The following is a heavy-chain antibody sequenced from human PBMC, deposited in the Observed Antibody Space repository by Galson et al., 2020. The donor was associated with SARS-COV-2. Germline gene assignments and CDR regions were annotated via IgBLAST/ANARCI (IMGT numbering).Heavy chain of an antibody. CDR3: ASGVPAAMFFSGVDWYFDL. D-gene: IGHD2-2*01. Sequence: ASETLSLTCAVPGGSISSGGYSWSWIRQPPGKGLEWIGYIYHSGCTYYNPSLKSRVTISVDRSKNQFSLKLSSVTAADTAVYYCASGVPAAMFFSGVDWYFDLWGRGTLVTVSS. J-gene: IGHJ2*01. V-gene: IGHV4-30-2*01. CDR2: IYHSGCT. CDR1: GGSISSGGYS.